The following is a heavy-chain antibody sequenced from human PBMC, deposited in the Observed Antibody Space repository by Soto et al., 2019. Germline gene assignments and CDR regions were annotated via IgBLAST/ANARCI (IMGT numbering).Heavy chain of an antibody. CDR2: IYPGDSDT. Sequence: GESLKISGKGSGYSFTIYWIGWVLQMPWKGLEWMGIIYPGDSDTGYSPSFQGQVTISADKSISTAYLQWSSLKASDAAMYYCARHGSPGYSSSSGYYYGMDVWGQGTTVTVSS. D-gene: IGHD6-13*01. CDR1: GYSFTIYW. V-gene: IGHV5-51*01. J-gene: IGHJ6*02. CDR3: ARHGSPGYSSSSGYYYGMDV.